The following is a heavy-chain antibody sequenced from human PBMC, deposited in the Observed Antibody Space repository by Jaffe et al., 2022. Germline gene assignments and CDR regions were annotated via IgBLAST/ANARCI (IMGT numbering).Heavy chain of an antibody. Sequence: QVQLVQSGAEVKKPGASVKVSCKASGYTFTSYGISWVRQAPGQGLEWMGWISAYNGNTNYAQKLQGRVTMTTDTSTSTAYMELRSLRSDDTAVYYCARDRLTVTTEGSLILYYYYYYMDVWGKGTTVTVSS. CDR2: ISAYNGNT. J-gene: IGHJ6*03. CDR3: ARDRLTVTTEGSLILYYYYYYMDV. D-gene: IGHD1-7*01. V-gene: IGHV1-18*01. CDR1: GYTFTSYG.